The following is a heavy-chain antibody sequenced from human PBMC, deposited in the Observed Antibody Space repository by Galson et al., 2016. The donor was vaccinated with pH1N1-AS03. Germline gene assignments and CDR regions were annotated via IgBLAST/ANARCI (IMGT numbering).Heavy chain of an antibody. J-gene: IGHJ3*01. Sequence: SVKVSCKASGYALTDYYMHLLRQAPGQGLEWMAWINTDSGGTDYAQKFQGRVTMTRDASISTTYMELSSLRSDDTAMYYCVRGSPHSSSTNYAFEFWGRGTMVTVSS. CDR1: GYALTDYY. CDR3: VRGSPHSSSTNYAFEF. D-gene: IGHD6-13*01. V-gene: IGHV1-2*02. CDR2: INTDSGGT.